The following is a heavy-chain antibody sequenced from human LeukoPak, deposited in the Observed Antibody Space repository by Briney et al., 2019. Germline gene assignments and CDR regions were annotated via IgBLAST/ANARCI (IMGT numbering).Heavy chain of an antibody. J-gene: IGHJ4*02. Sequence: GGSLRLSCAASGFTFSSYAMSWVRQAPGEGLEWVAAISGSGASTYYAGSVKGRFTLPRHKSKHAPYLQMNSLRADDPAVYYCAKDGYSSGWYPHFDNSGQGTLVTVSS. CDR3: AKDGYSSGWYPHFDN. V-gene: IGHV3-23*01. D-gene: IGHD6-19*01. CDR1: GFTFSSYA. CDR2: ISGSGAST.